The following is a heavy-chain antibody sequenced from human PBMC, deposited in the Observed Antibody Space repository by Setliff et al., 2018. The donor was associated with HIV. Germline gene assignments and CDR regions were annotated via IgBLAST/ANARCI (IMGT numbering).Heavy chain of an antibody. J-gene: IGHJ4*02. CDR2: VYHSGTT. CDR1: GYSISTAYY. D-gene: IGHD3-3*01. Sequence: CAVSGYSISTAYYWGWIRQPPGKGLEWIGSVYHSGTTYYNPSLKSRVTISVDMSNNQFSLKVTSVTAADTAVYYCMRGRSITIFGVAYFDFWGQGTQVTVSS. V-gene: IGHV4-38-2*01. CDR3: MRGRSITIFGVAYFDF.